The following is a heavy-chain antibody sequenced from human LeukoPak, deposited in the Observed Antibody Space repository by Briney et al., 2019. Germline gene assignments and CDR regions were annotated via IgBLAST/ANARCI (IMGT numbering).Heavy chain of an antibody. V-gene: IGHV3-30*04. D-gene: IGHD5-18*01. CDR3: AKDVSIQLWSSGEFDY. Sequence: GGSLRLSCAASGFTFSSYAMHWVRQAPGKGLEWVAVISYDGSNKYYADSVKGRFTISRDNSKNTLYLQMNSLRAEDTAVYYCAKDVSIQLWSSGEFDYWGQGTLVTVSP. CDR1: GFTFSSYA. CDR2: ISYDGSNK. J-gene: IGHJ4*02.